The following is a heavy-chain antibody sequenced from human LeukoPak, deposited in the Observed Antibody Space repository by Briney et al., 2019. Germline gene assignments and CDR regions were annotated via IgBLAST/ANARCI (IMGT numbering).Heavy chain of an antibody. V-gene: IGHV1-2*02. CDR1: GYTFTGYY. CDR3: ARHRGPLVIISQNDFWSGPNTDAFDI. D-gene: IGHD3-3*01. J-gene: IGHJ3*02. Sequence: ASVKVSCKASGYTFTGYYMHWVRQAPGQGLEWMGWINPNSGGTNYAQKFQGRVTMTRDTSISTAYMELSRLRSDDTAVYYCARHRGPLVIISQNDFWSGPNTDAFDIWGQGTMVTVSS. CDR2: INPNSGGT.